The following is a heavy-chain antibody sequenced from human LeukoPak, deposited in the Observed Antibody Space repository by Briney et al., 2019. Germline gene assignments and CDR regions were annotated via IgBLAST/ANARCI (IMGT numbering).Heavy chain of an antibody. CDR3: ATYGDYEAYYFDY. D-gene: IGHD4-17*01. Sequence: GGSLRLSCAASGFTFSSYAMSWVRQAPGKGLEWVSAISGSGGNTYYADSVKGRFTISRDNSKNTLYLQMNGLRAEDTAVYYCATYGDYEAYYFDYWGQGTLVTVSS. V-gene: IGHV3-23*01. J-gene: IGHJ4*02. CDR1: GFTFSSYA. CDR2: ISGSGGNT.